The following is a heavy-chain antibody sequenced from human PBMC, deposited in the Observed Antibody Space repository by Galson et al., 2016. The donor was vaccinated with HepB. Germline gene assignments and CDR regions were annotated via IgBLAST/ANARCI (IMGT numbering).Heavy chain of an antibody. CDR3: AKDGGWGVGYFDY. CDR1: GFTFSSYV. D-gene: IGHD3-10*01. J-gene: IGHJ4*02. V-gene: IGHV3-23*01. CDR2: ISGSGGST. Sequence: SLRLSCAASGFTFSSYVMNWVRQAPGKGLEWVSAISGSGGSTYSADSVKGRFTISRDNSKNTLSLQMNSLRAEDTAVYYCAKDGGWGVGYFDYWGQGTLVTVSS.